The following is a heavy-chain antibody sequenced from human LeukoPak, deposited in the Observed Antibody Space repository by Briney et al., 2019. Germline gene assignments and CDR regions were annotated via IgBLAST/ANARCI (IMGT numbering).Heavy chain of an antibody. CDR1: GYTFTSYG. CDR3: ARERGGAGLVEAFDI. Sequence: GASVKVSCKASGYTFTSYGISWVRQAPGQGLEWMGWISAYNGNTNYAQKPQGRVTMTTDTSTSTAYMELRSLRSDDTAVYYCARERGGAGLVEAFDIWGQGTMVTVSS. CDR2: ISAYNGNT. J-gene: IGHJ3*02. D-gene: IGHD2-2*01. V-gene: IGHV1-18*01.